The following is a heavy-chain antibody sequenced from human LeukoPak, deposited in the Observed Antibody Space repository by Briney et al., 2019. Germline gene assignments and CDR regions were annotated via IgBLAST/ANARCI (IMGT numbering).Heavy chain of an antibody. V-gene: IGHV3-7*01. J-gene: IGHJ6*03. CDR3: ARSRMSGYDSDYYYYYMDV. CDR2: IKQDGSEK. CDR1: GFTFSSYW. Sequence: PGGSLRLSCAASGFTFSSYWMSWVRQAPGKGLEWVANIKQDGSEKYYVDSVKGRFTISRDSAKNSLYLQMNSLRAEDTAVYYCARSRMSGYDSDYYYYYMDVWGKGTTVTVSS. D-gene: IGHD5-12*01.